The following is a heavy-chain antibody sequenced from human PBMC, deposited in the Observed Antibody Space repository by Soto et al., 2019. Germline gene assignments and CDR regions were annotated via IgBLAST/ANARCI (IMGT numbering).Heavy chain of an antibody. CDR2: IYYSGST. Sequence: QVQLQESGPGLVKPSQTLSLTCTVSGGSISSGGYYWSWIRQHPGKGLAWIGYIYYSGSTYYNPSLMSRVIISVDTSMTQCSLKLRSVTAADTAVYCCAGVASVGYGMDVCGQGTTVAFSS. CDR1: GGSISSGGYY. D-gene: IGHD2-15*01. J-gene: IGHJ6*02. CDR3: AGVASVGYGMDV. V-gene: IGHV4-31*03.